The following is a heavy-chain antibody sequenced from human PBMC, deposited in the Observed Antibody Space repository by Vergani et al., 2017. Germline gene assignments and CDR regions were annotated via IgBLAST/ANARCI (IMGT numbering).Heavy chain of an antibody. D-gene: IGHD3-10*01. V-gene: IGHV4-59*01. CDR3: AAARETYXYGSGSPYYYGMDV. J-gene: IGHJ6*02. Sequence: QVQLEESGPGLVKPSETLSLTCTVSGGSFNTYYWSWIRQPPGKGLEWIGYIYYSGSTNYNPSLKSRVTISVDTSKNQFSLKLSSVTAADTAVYYCAAARETYXYGSGSPYYYGMDVWGQGTTVTVSS. CDR1: GGSFNTYY. CDR2: IYYSGST.